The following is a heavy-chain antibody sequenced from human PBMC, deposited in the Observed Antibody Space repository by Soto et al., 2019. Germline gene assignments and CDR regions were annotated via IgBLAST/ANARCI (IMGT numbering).Heavy chain of an antibody. CDR2: ISWNSGSI. J-gene: IGHJ4*02. CDR1: GFTFDDYA. CDR3: AKGQTEIGTEFDY. V-gene: IGHV3-9*01. D-gene: IGHD3-22*01. Sequence: EVQLVESGGGLVQPGRSLRLSCAASGFTFDDYAMHWVRQAPGKGLEWVSGISWNSGSIGYADSVKGRFTISRDNAKNSLYLQMNSLRAEDTALYYCAKGQTEIGTEFDYWGQGTLVTVSS.